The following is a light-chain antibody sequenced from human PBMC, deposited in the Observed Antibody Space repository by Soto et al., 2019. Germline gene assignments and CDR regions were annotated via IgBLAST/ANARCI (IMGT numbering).Light chain of an antibody. CDR2: DDT. CDR1: VGL. Sequence: QSALTQPASVSGSPGQSITISCTGTVGLVSWYQQHPGKVPKLIIYDDTKRPSGVSSRFSGSKSGNTASLTISGLQAEDEADYYCSSYRSISTWVFGGGTKLTVL. CDR3: SSYRSISTWV. V-gene: IGLV2-14*02. J-gene: IGLJ3*02.